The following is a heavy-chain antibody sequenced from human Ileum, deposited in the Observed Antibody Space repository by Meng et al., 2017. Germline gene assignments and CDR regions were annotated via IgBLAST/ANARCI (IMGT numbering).Heavy chain of an antibody. CDR1: GYTFTSHY. Sequence: QVQLVQSGPEVKKPGASVKLSVKASGYTFTSHYMHWVRQAPGQGLEWVGIINPSGGSTSYAQKFQGRVTMTRDTSTSIVYMELSSLRSEDTAVYYCARDVVMVPSALYYFDYWGQGTLVTVSS. CDR3: ARDVVMVPSALYYFDY. J-gene: IGHJ4*02. D-gene: IGHD2-2*01. CDR2: INPSGGST. V-gene: IGHV1-46*01.